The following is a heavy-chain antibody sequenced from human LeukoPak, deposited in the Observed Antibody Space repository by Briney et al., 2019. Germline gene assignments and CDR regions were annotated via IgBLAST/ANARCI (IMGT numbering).Heavy chain of an antibody. D-gene: IGHD4-23*01. Sequence: ASETLSLTCTVSGVSISSGGYYWSWIRQHPGKGLEWIGYIYYSGSTYYNPSLKSRVTISVDTSKNQFSLKLSSVTAADTAVYYCGKGGPGNPGAPFYFWGQGTLVTVSS. CDR3: GKGGPGNPGAPFYF. CDR2: IYYSGST. V-gene: IGHV4-31*03. CDR1: GVSISSGGYY. J-gene: IGHJ4*02.